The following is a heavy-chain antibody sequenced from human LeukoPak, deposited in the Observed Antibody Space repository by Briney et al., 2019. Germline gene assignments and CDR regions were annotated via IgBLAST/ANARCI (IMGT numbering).Heavy chain of an antibody. V-gene: IGHV4-39*07. D-gene: IGHD6-19*01. J-gene: IGHJ4*02. Sequence: SETLSLTCTVSGGSISSSSYYWGWIRQPPGKGLEWIGSIYYSGSTYYNPSLKSRVTISVDTSKNQFSLKLSSVTAADTAVYYCARVPRIAVAGHIDYWGQGTLVTVSS. CDR1: GGSISSSSYY. CDR3: ARVPRIAVAGHIDY. CDR2: IYYSGST.